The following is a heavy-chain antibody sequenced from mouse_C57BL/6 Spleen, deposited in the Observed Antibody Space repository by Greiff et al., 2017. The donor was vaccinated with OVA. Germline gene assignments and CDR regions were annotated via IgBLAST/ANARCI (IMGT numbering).Heavy chain of an antibody. CDR3: ARSIYYCGRIYFDY. Sequence: VQLQQSGAELVKPGASVKMSCKASGYTFTSYWITWVKQRPGPGLEWIGDIYPGSGSTIYNEKFKSKATLTVDTSSSTAFMQLSSLTSEDSAVYYCARSIYYCGRIYFDYWGQGTTLTVSS. CDR1: GYTFTSYW. CDR2: IYPGSGST. V-gene: IGHV1-55*01. D-gene: IGHD1-1*01. J-gene: IGHJ2*01.